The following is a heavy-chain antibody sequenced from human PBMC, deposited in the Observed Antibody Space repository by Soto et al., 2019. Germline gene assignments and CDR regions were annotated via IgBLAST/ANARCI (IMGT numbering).Heavy chain of an antibody. CDR1: GYSFTNND. V-gene: IGHV1-8*01. CDR3: ARMATFGSLNWFDP. D-gene: IGHD3-16*01. Sequence: ASVKVSCKASGYSFTNNDVSWVRQATGQGLEWMGWMNPGSGDTVYAQKFQGRVTMTRDIAIATAYMELSSLRSDDTAIYYSARMATFGSLNWFDPWGQGTLVTVSS. J-gene: IGHJ5*02. CDR2: MNPGSGDT.